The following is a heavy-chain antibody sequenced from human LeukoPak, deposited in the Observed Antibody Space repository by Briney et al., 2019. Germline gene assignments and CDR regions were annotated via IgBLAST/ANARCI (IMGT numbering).Heavy chain of an antibody. J-gene: IGHJ4*02. V-gene: IGHV3-30-3*01. CDR3: ARDHHLPQIVVVPAAIGY. Sequence: GGSLRLPCAASGFNFSSYAMHWVRQAPGKGLAWVAVISYDGSNKYYADSVKGRFTISRDNSKNTLYLQMNSLRAEDTAVYYCARDHHLPQIVVVPAAIGYWGQGTLVTVSS. CDR1: GFNFSSYA. D-gene: IGHD2-2*01. CDR2: ISYDGSNK.